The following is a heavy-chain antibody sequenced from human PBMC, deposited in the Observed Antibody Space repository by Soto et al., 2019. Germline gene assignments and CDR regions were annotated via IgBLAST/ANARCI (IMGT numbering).Heavy chain of an antibody. CDR3: ARDGKYSSSSRPYYYYGMDV. CDR1: GFTFSSYA. V-gene: IGHV3-30*04. J-gene: IGHJ6*02. CDR2: ISYDGRNK. D-gene: IGHD6-6*01. Sequence: PGGSLRLSCAASGFTFSSYAMHWVRQAPGKGLEWVAVISYDGRNKYYADSVKGRFTISRDNSKNTLYLQMNSLRAEDTAVYYCARDGKYSSSSRPYYYYGMDVWGQGTTVTVSS.